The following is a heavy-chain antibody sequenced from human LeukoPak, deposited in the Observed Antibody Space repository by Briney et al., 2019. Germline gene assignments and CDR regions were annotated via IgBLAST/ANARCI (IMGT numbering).Heavy chain of an antibody. D-gene: IGHD3-16*01. CDR2: FYTSENN. CDR3: ARTSFVGFDAFDI. CDR1: GGSISSYY. J-gene: IGHJ3*02. V-gene: IGHV4-4*07. Sequence: SETLSLTCTVSGGSISSYYWNWIRQPAGRGLEWIGRFYTSENNNYNPSIKSRVTMSLDTSKNQFSLKLNSVTAADTAVYYCARTSFVGFDAFDIWGQGTMVTVSS.